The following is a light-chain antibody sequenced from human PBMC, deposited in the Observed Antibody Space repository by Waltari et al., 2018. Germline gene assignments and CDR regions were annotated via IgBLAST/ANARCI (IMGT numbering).Light chain of an antibody. CDR2: DAS. Sequence: EIVLTQSPATLSLSPGERATLSCRASQSVSIYLAWYQQKPGQAPRLLIYDASNRATGIPARFSGSGSGTDFTLTISSLEPEDFALYYCQQRSKWPITFGQGTRLEIK. CDR3: QQRSKWPIT. CDR1: QSVSIY. J-gene: IGKJ5*01. V-gene: IGKV3-11*01.